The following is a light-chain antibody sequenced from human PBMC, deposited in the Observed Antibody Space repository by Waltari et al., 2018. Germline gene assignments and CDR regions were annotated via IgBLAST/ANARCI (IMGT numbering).Light chain of an antibody. CDR1: QSISSW. J-gene: IGKJ3*01. CDR3: QQYNTYSA. CDR2: KAS. Sequence: DLQMTQSPSTMSASVGDRVTITCRASQSISSWVAWYQQKPGTAPKLLIYKASTLETGVPSRFSGSGFGTEFTLTISSLQPDDFATYYCQQYNTYSAFGPGTKVDI. V-gene: IGKV1-5*03.